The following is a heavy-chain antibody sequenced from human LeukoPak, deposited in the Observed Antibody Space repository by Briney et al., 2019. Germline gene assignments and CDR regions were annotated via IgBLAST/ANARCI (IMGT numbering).Heavy chain of an antibody. CDR3: ARDKSAGADTGSSFYY. V-gene: IGHV3-30-3*01. Sequence: GGSLRLSCAASGFTFSSYAMHWVRQAPGKGLEWVAVISYDGSNKYYADSVKGRFTISRDNSKNTVYLQMDSLRAEDTAVYYCARDKSAGADTGSSFYYWGQGALVTVSS. D-gene: IGHD3-10*01. CDR2: ISYDGSNK. J-gene: IGHJ4*02. CDR1: GFTFSSYA.